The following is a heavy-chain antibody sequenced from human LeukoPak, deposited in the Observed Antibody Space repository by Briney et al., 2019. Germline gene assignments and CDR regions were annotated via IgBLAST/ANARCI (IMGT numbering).Heavy chain of an antibody. D-gene: IGHD6-19*01. CDR1: GFTFSSYG. V-gene: IGHV3-23*01. J-gene: IGHJ4*02. Sequence: QSGGSLRLSCAASGFTFSSYGMSWVRQAPGKGLEWVSAISGSGGSTYYADSVKGRFTISRDNSKNTLYLQMNSLRAEDTAVYYCAKAIAVAGPFDYWGQGTLVTVSS. CDR2: ISGSGGST. CDR3: AKAIAVAGPFDY.